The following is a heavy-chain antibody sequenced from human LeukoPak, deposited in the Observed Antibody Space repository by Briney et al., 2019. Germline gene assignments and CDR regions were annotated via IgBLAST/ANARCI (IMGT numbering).Heavy chain of an antibody. CDR2: IGGGGVDR. V-gene: IGHV3-23*01. J-gene: IGHJ3*01. CDR3: AKDSIERNGVYDAFDV. CDR1: GFTFSEFA. Sequence: PGGSLRLSCVASGFTFSEFAMNWVRQVPGKGPEWVSHIGGGGVDREYEESVKGRFTVSRDNSRNSLYLQMNSLGGEDTAIYYCAKDSIERNGVYDAFDVWGQGTKVAVAS. D-gene: IGHD2-8*01.